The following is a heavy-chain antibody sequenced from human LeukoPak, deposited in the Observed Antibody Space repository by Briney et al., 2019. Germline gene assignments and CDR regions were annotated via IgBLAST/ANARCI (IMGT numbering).Heavy chain of an antibody. CDR1: GYTFTDYY. CDR3: ARDAITRGIIDY. CDR2: INPNSGGT. Sequence: ASVKVSCKASGYTFTDYYVHWVRQAPGQGLEWMGWINPNSGGTNYAQKFQVRVTMTRDTSISTAYMELSRLRSDDTAMYYCARDAITRGIIDYWGQGTLVTVSS. V-gene: IGHV1-2*02. J-gene: IGHJ4*02. D-gene: IGHD3-10*01.